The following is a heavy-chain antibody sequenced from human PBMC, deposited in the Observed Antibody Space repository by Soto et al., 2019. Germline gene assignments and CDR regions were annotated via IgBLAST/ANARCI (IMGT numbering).Heavy chain of an antibody. V-gene: IGHV3-23*01. D-gene: IGHD3-16*01. CDR2: LSGSGGST. CDR3: AKSGGYGMYYFDY. CDR1: GFTFSSYA. Sequence: EVQLLESWGGLVQPGGSLRLSCAASGFTFSSYAMSWVRQAPGKGLEWVSALSGSGGSTYYADSVKGRFTISRDNAKNTLYLHMNSLRAEDTAVYYCAKSGGYGMYYFDYWGQGPLVTVSS. J-gene: IGHJ4*02.